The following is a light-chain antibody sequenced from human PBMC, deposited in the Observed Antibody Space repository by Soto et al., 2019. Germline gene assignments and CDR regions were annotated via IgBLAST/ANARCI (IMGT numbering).Light chain of an antibody. Sequence: QSVLTQPASVSGSPGQSITISCTGTSSDVGGYNYVSWYQQHPGKAPKLMIYDVSNRPSGVSNRFSGSKSGNTASLTISGLQAEDEADYYFSSYTSSSTRRVFGGGTKVTVL. CDR1: SSDVGGYNY. V-gene: IGLV2-14*01. J-gene: IGLJ2*01. CDR2: DVS. CDR3: SSYTSSSTRRV.